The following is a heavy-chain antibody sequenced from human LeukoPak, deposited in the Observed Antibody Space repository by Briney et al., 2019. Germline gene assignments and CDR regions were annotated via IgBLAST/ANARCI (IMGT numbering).Heavy chain of an antibody. D-gene: IGHD5-18*01. Sequence: SETLSLTCTVSGYSISSGYYWGWIRQPPGKGLEWIGSIYHSGSTYYNPSLKSRVTISVDTSKNQFSLKLSSVTAADTAVYYCASVDSYGLLGYYYYYMDVWGKGTTVTVSS. J-gene: IGHJ6*03. V-gene: IGHV4-38-2*02. CDR3: ASVDSYGLLGYYYYYMDV. CDR2: IYHSGST. CDR1: GYSISSGYY.